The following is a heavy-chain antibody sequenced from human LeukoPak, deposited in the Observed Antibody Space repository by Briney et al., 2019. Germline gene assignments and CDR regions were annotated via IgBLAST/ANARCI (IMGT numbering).Heavy chain of an antibody. CDR1: GYTLTELS. CDR3: ATDLYYYDSSGYYY. D-gene: IGHD3-22*01. Sequence: ASVKVSCTVSGYTLTELSMHWVRQAPGKGLEWMGGSDPEDGETIYAQKFQGRVTMTEDTSTDTAYMELSSLRSEDTAVYYCATDLYYYDSSGYYYWGQGTLVTVSS. J-gene: IGHJ4*02. V-gene: IGHV1-24*01. CDR2: SDPEDGET.